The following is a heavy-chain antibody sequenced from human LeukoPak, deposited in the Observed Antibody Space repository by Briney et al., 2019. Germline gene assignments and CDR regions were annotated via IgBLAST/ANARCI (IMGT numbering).Heavy chain of an antibody. CDR1: GGSISSSSYY. CDR2: IYFTGIT. D-gene: IGHD5-18*01. J-gene: IGHJ4*02. Sequence: PSETLSLTCSVSGGSISSSSYYWGWIRQPPGKGPEWIGSIYFTGITYHNPSLKSRVTISVDTSKNQFSLKLSSVTAADTAVYYCARADTYLDYWGQGILVTVSS. V-gene: IGHV4-39*07. CDR3: ARADTYLDY.